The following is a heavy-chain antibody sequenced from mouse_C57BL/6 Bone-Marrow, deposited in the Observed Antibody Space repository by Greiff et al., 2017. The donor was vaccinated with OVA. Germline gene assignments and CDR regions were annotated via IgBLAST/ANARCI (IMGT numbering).Heavy chain of an antibody. CDR2: ISSGSSTI. CDR3: AYYGSSPGWFAY. CDR1: GFTFSDYG. J-gene: IGHJ3*01. D-gene: IGHD1-1*01. V-gene: IGHV5-17*01. Sequence: EVQRVESGGGLVKPGGSLKLSCAASGFTFSDYGMHWVRQAPEKGLEWVAYISSGSSTIYYADTVKGRFTISRDNAKNTLFLQMTSLRSEDTAMYYCAYYGSSPGWFAYWGQGTLVTVSA.